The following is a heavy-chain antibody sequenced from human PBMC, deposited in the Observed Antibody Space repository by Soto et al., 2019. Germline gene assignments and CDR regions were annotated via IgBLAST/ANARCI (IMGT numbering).Heavy chain of an antibody. CDR3: ARLLWFGELLGYYGMDV. V-gene: IGHV4-39*01. Sequence: SETLSLTCTVSGGSISSSSYYWGWIRQPPGKGLEWIGSIYYSGSTYYNPSLKSRVTISVDTSKNQFSLKLSSVTAADTAVYYCARLLWFGELLGYYGMDVWGQGTTVT. CDR1: GGSISSSSYY. D-gene: IGHD3-10*01. CDR2: IYYSGST. J-gene: IGHJ6*02.